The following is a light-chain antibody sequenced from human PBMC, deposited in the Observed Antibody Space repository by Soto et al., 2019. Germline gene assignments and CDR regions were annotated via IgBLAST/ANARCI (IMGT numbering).Light chain of an antibody. CDR3: QQYNSYAFS. Sequence: IQMAQSPSCLSASVGDRVTITCQARQSISNHLTWHQQKTGQAPKLLXYKASSLDSGVPSRFRGSGSGTEFTLTISGLPPEDFEPYYCQQYNSYAFSFGPGTKVDIK. J-gene: IGKJ3*01. V-gene: IGKV1-5*03. CDR1: QSISNH. CDR2: KAS.